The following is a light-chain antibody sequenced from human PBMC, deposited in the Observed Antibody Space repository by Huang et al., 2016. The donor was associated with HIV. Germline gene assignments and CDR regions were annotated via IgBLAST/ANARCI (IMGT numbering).Light chain of an antibody. V-gene: IGKV3-11*01. J-gene: IGKJ4*01. CDR1: QSVSSY. CDR3: QQRSNWPLT. CDR2: DAS. Sequence: EIELTQSPATLSLSPGERATLSCRASQSVSSYLAWYQQKPGQPPRLLIYDASNRATGIPARFSGSGSGTDFTLTISSLEPEDFAVYYCQQRSNWPLTFGGGTKVEMK.